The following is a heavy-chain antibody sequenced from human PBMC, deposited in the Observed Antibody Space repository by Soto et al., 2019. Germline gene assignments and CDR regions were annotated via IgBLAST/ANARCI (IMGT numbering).Heavy chain of an antibody. D-gene: IGHD3-10*01. CDR1: GYTFTSYA. CDR2: INAGNGNT. Sequence: ASVKVSCKASGYTFTSYAMHWVRQAPGQRLEWMGWINAGNGNTKYSQKFQGRVTITRDTSASTAYMELSSLRSEDTAVYYCASGSGSYYSSNWFDPWGQGTLVTVS. J-gene: IGHJ5*02. CDR3: ASGSGSYYSSNWFDP. V-gene: IGHV1-3*01.